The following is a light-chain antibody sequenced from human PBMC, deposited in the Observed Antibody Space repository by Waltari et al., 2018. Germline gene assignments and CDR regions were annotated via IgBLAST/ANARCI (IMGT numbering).Light chain of an antibody. Sequence: EIVLTQSPGTLSLSPGESATLSCRASQSVGSNYLAWYQQRPGQAPRLLIYGASSRATGIPDMFSGSGAGTDFTLSISRLEPEDFAVYYCQHDVRTWAFGQGTKVEIK. CDR3: QHDVRTWA. V-gene: IGKV3-20*01. CDR2: GAS. J-gene: IGKJ1*01. CDR1: QSVGSNY.